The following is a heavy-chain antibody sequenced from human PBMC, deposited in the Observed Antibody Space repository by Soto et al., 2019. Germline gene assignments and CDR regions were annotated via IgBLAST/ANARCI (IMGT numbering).Heavy chain of an antibody. D-gene: IGHD1-1*01. CDR1: GFMFNNYG. V-gene: IGHV3-30*18. Sequence: QVHLLESGGGVAQPGRSLRLSCAASGFMFNNYGMHWVRQAPGKGLEWVALISFDGLNEYYADSVKGRFTISRDNSRNALFLQMNSLGAEDSAVYSCAKGDWTDAPGYFDYWGQGTLVTVSS. CDR2: ISFDGLNE. J-gene: IGHJ4*02. CDR3: AKGDWTDAPGYFDY.